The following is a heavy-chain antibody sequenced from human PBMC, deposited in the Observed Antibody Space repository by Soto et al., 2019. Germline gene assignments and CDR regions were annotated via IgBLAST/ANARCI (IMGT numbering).Heavy chain of an antibody. CDR1: GGSFSGYY. Sequence: PSETLSLTCAVYGGSFSGYYWSWIRQPPGKGLEWIGEINHSGSTNYNPSLKSRVTISVDTSKNQFSLKLSSVTAADTAVYYCATLPLGYCSSTSCDYWGQGTLVTVSS. CDR2: INHSGST. D-gene: IGHD2-2*01. V-gene: IGHV4-34*01. CDR3: ATLPLGYCSSTSCDY. J-gene: IGHJ4*02.